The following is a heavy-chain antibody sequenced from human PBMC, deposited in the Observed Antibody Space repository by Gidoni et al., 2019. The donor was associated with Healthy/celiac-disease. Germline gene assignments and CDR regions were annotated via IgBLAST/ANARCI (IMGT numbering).Heavy chain of an antibody. Sequence: EVQLLESRGGLVQPGGSLRLSCAASGFTFSSYAMSWVRQAPGKGLEWVSAISGSGGSTYYADSVKGRFTISRDNSKNTLYLQMNSLRTEDTAVYYCAKDPTSRGATIGEIDYWGQGTLVTVSS. CDR3: AKDPTSRGATIGEIDY. CDR2: ISGSGGST. CDR1: GFTFSSYA. V-gene: IGHV3-23*01. J-gene: IGHJ4*02. D-gene: IGHD5-12*01.